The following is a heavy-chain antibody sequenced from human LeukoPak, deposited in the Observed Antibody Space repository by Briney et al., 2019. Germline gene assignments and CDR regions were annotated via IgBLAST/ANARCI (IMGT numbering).Heavy chain of an antibody. V-gene: IGHV3-7*03. CDR3: ARRAGAYSHPYDY. CDR1: GFTFITYW. Sequence: PEGSLRLSCAASGFTFITYWMSWVRQAPGKGPEWVANIKQDGGEIYYVDSVKGRFTISRDNSKNTLYLQMNSLRAEDTAVYYCARRAGAYSHPYDYWGQGTLVTVSS. J-gene: IGHJ4*02. D-gene: IGHD4/OR15-4a*01. CDR2: IKQDGGEI.